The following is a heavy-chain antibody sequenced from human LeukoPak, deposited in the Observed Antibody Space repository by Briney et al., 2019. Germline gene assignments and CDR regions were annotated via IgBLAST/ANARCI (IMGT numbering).Heavy chain of an antibody. Sequence: SQTLSLTCAISGDSVSSNSAAWNWIRQSPSRDLEWLGRTYYRSKWYNDYAVSVKSRITINPDTSKNQFSLQLNSVTPKDTAVYYCARGCYSSSWYAPDYYYYYYMDVWGKGTTVTVSS. CDR2: TYYRSKWYN. CDR1: GDSVSSNSAA. CDR3: ARGCYSSSWYAPDYYYYYYMDV. D-gene: IGHD6-13*01. J-gene: IGHJ6*03. V-gene: IGHV6-1*01.